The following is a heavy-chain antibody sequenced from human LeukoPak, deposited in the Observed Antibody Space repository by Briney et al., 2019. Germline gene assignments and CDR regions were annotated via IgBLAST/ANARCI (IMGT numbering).Heavy chain of an antibody. CDR1: GGSISSYY. CDR3: ARHGPPTVTSFDWFDP. J-gene: IGHJ5*02. CDR2: IYTSGST. V-gene: IGHV4-4*07. D-gene: IGHD4-17*01. Sequence: SETLSLTCTVSGGSISSYYWSWIRQPAGKGLEWIGRIYTSGSTNYNPSLKSRVTMSVDTSKNQFSLKLSSVTAADTAVYYCARHGPPTVTSFDWFDPWGQGTLVTVSS.